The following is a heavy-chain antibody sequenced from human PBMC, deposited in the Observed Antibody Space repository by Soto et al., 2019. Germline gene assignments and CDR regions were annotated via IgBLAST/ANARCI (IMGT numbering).Heavy chain of an antibody. J-gene: IGHJ6*02. D-gene: IGHD6-13*01. Sequence: PSETLSLTCAVYGGSFSCYCWSWIRQPPGKGLEWIGEINHSGSTNYNPSLKSRVTISVDTSKNQFSLKLSSVTAADTAVYYCARVGSSSWYYYYGMDVWGQGTTVTVSS. CDR3: ARVGSSSWYYYYGMDV. CDR2: INHSGST. V-gene: IGHV4-34*01. CDR1: GGSFSCYC.